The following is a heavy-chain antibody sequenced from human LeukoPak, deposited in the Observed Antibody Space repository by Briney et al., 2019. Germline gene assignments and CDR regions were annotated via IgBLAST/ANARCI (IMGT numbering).Heavy chain of an antibody. V-gene: IGHV4-59*01. CDR3: ARFCGGDCYEGLDY. J-gene: IGHJ4*02. CDR2: IYYSGST. D-gene: IGHD2-21*02. CDR1: GGSISSYY. Sequence: SETLSLTCTVSGGSISSYYWSWIRQPPGKGLEWTGYIYYSGSTNYNPSLKSRVTISVDTSKNQFSLKLSSVTAADTAVYYCARFCGGDCYEGLDYWGQGTLVTVSS.